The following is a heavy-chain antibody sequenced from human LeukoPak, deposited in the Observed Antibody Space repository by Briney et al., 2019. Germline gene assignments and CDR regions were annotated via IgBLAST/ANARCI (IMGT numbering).Heavy chain of an antibody. Sequence: PGGSLRLSCAASGFTFSSYAMSWVRQAPGKGLEWVSAISGSGGSTYYADSVKGRFTISRDNSKNTLYLQMNSLRAEDTAVYYCAKVKIAVAGIRAADAFDIWSQGTMVTVSS. CDR1: GFTFSSYA. CDR2: ISGSGGST. V-gene: IGHV3-23*01. CDR3: AKVKIAVAGIRAADAFDI. D-gene: IGHD6-19*01. J-gene: IGHJ3*02.